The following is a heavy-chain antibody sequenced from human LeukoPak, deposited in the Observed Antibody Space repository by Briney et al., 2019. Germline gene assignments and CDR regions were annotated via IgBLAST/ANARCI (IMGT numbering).Heavy chain of an antibody. D-gene: IGHD3-10*01. Sequence: GGSLRLSCAASGFTFSSYSMNWIRQAPGKGLEWVSYISSSSSTIYYADSVKGRFTISRDNAKNSLYLQMNSLRAEDTAVYYCAREQGGGSGSYYNSWGQGTLVTVSS. CDR2: ISSSSSTI. V-gene: IGHV3-48*01. J-gene: IGHJ5*02. CDR3: AREQGGGSGSYYNS. CDR1: GFTFSSYS.